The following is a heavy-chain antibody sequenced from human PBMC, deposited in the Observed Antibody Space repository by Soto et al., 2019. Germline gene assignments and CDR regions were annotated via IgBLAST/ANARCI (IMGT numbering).Heavy chain of an antibody. Sequence: GASVKVSCKASGYTFTSYGISWVRQAPGQGLEWMGWISAYNGNTNYAQKLQGRVTMTTDTSTSTAYMELRSLRSDDTAVYYCARDQGQQWLVHLSPAFDPWGQGTLVTVSS. CDR3: ARDQGQQWLVHLSPAFDP. CDR1: GYTFTSYG. CDR2: ISAYNGNT. V-gene: IGHV1-18*01. J-gene: IGHJ5*02. D-gene: IGHD6-19*01.